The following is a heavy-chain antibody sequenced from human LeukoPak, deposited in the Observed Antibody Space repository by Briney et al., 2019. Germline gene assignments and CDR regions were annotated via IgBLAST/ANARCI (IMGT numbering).Heavy chain of an antibody. CDR2: IIPIFGTA. Sequence: SVKVSCKASGGTFSSYAISWVRQAPGQGLEWMGGIIPIFGTANYAQKFQGRVTITADESTSTAYMELSSLRSEDTAVYYCARDGNTIFGVVSPPFDYWGQGTLVTVSS. D-gene: IGHD3-3*01. CDR1: GGTFSSYA. CDR3: ARDGNTIFGVVSPPFDY. V-gene: IGHV1-69*13. J-gene: IGHJ4*02.